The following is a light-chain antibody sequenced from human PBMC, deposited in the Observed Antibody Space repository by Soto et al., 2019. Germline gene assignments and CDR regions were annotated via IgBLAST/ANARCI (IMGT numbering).Light chain of an antibody. V-gene: IGKV3-20*01. Sequence: IVLTQSPGTLSLSSGERATLSCRASQSVGDSYLAWYQQKPGQAPRLLIYGASSRATGIPDRFSGSGSGTDFTLTIDRLEPEDFAVYYCQQYGSSSSWTFGQGTKVEIK. CDR2: GAS. J-gene: IGKJ1*01. CDR3: QQYGSSSSWT. CDR1: QSVGDSY.